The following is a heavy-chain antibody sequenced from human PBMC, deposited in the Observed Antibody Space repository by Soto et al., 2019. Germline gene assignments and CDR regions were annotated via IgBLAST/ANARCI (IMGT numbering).Heavy chain of an antibody. V-gene: IGHV3-74*01. CDR1: GLTFSVYW. J-gene: IGHJ5*02. Sequence: GGSLRLSCAASGLTFSVYWLPWVRQAPGKGLVWVSRIDTDGSVTNYADSVEGRFTISRDDAKNTLYLQMNSLRAEDTAVYYCARDTPYNWFDPWGQGILVTVSS. CDR2: IDTDGSVT. CDR3: ARDTPYNWFDP.